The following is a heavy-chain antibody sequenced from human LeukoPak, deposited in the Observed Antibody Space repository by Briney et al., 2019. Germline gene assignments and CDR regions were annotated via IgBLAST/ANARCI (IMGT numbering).Heavy chain of an antibody. V-gene: IGHV1-18*01. CDR3: ARSMGDYDSSGYYYVAGY. Sequence: ASVKVSCKASGYTFTSYGISWVRQAPGQGLEWMGWISAYNGNTSYAQKLQGRVTMTTDTSTSTAYMELSSLRSDDTAVYYCARSMGDYDSSGYYYVAGYWGQGTLVTVSS. J-gene: IGHJ4*02. CDR1: GYTFTSYG. CDR2: ISAYNGNT. D-gene: IGHD3-22*01.